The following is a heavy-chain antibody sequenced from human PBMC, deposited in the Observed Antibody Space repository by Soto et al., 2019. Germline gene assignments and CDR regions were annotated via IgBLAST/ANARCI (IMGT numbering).Heavy chain of an antibody. CDR2: IYYSGST. D-gene: IGHD3-10*01. Sequence: QVQLQESGPGLVKPSQTLSLTCTVSGGSISSGGYYWSWIRQHPGKGLEWIGYIYYSGSTYYNPSHKSLVTMSVHTPKNQFSLKLSSVTAADPAVYYRARVRRHYYGSGSSPGLNWFDPWGQGTLVTVSS. J-gene: IGHJ5*02. CDR1: GGSISSGGYY. CDR3: ARVRRHYYGSGSSPGLNWFDP. V-gene: IGHV4-31*01.